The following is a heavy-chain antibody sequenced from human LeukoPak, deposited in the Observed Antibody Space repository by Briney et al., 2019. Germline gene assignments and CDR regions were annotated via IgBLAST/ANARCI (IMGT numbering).Heavy chain of an antibody. CDR2: IKDEGSER. J-gene: IGHJ4*02. CDR1: GFSFSSYW. CDR3: AGGGGWTSEY. Sequence: GVSLRLSCAASGFSFSSYWMTWVRQAPGKGLEWVANIKDEGSERNYMDSMKGRFTISRDNGKNILLLQMSSLRAEDTAVYYCAGGGGWTSEYWGQGTLVTVAS. V-gene: IGHV3-7*03. D-gene: IGHD6-19*01.